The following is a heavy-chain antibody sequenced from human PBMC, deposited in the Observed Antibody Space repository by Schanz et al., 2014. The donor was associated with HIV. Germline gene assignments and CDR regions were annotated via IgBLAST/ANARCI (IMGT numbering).Heavy chain of an antibody. J-gene: IGHJ6*02. D-gene: IGHD6-19*01. V-gene: IGHV1-18*01. CDR3: ARDREGSGWYRKFYYGMDV. CDR1: GYTFKSFG. CDR2: ISDYNGNT. Sequence: QVQLVQSGAEVKRPGASVKVSCKASGYTFKSFGVTWVRQVPGQRPEWMGWISDYNGNTKFAQKFQGRVTMTRDTSTSTAYMELRSLTSDDTAVYYCARDREGSGWYRKFYYGMDVWGQGTTVIVSS.